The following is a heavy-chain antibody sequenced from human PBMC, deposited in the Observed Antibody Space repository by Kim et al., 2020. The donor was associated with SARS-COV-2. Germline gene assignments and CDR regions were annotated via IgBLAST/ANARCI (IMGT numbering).Heavy chain of an antibody. D-gene: IGHD3-22*01. CDR2: ISNSGRT. CDR3: ARDRYDTKERLDA. CDR1: GASISSGGYH. J-gene: IGHJ6*02. V-gene: IGHV4-31*03. Sequence: SETLSLTCTVSGASISSGGYHWSWIRQHPGKGLEWIGDISNSGRTNYNASLQSRVTISADTSKSQFSLKLSSVTAADTAVYYSARDRYDTKERLDAWGRG.